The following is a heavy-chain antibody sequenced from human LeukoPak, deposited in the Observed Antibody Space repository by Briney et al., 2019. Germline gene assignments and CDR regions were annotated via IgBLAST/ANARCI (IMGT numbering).Heavy chain of an antibody. CDR3: ARRYDSSGYAPSMKFDP. V-gene: IGHV3-48*03. CDR2: ISSSGSTI. D-gene: IGHD3-22*01. J-gene: IGHJ5*02. Sequence: PGGSLRLSCAASGFTFSSYEMNWVRQAPGKGLEWVSYISSSGSTIYYADSVKGRFTISRDNAKNSLYLQMNSLRAEDTAVYYCARRYDSSGYAPSMKFDPWGQGTLVTVSS. CDR1: GFTFSSYE.